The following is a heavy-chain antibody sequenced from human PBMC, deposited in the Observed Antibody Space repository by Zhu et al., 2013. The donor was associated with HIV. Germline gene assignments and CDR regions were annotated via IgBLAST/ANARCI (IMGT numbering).Heavy chain of an antibody. CDR2: MNPNSGNT. V-gene: IGHV1-8*02. CDR1: GGTFRIEV. Sequence: QVQLVQSGAEVKSPGSSLNVSCKPAGGTFRIEVISWVRQAPGQGLEWMGWMNPNSGNTGYAQKFQGRVTMTRNTSISTAYMELSSLRSEDTAVYYCARRVESRGFDPWGQGTLVTVSS. J-gene: IGHJ5*02. CDR3: ARRVESRGFDP.